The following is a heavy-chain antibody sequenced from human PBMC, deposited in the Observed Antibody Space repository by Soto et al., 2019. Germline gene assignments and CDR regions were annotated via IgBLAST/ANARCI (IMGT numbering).Heavy chain of an antibody. V-gene: IGHV1-69*12. CDR3: ARDKDRQQLGGNYYYGIDV. J-gene: IGHJ6*02. D-gene: IGHD2-15*01. Sequence: QVQLVQSGAEVKKTGSSVTVSCTASGGTFGDSAISWVREATGQGLEWMGGIIPIFSTPDYAQKFQGRITITADDSTTTAYMELTSLKSEDTAVYYCARDKDRQQLGGNYYYGIDVWGQGTTVTVSS. CDR1: GGTFGDSA. CDR2: IIPIFSTP.